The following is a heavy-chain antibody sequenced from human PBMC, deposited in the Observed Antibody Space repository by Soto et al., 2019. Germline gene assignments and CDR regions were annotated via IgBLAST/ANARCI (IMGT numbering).Heavy chain of an antibody. Sequence: AGGVLRLSCAASGFTFCNYAISWGRQAPGKGLEWVSLVSATAGTTYYTDSVKGRFTISRDNSRNTVYLQMNSLRADDTAVYYCAKDRLAGGFDYWGQGTLVTVSS. D-gene: IGHD3-16*01. J-gene: IGHJ4*02. V-gene: IGHV3-23*01. CDR3: AKDRLAGGFDY. CDR2: VSATAGTT. CDR1: GFTFCNYA.